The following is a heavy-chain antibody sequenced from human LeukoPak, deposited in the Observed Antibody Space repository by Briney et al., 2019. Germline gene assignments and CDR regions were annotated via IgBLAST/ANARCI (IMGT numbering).Heavy chain of an antibody. J-gene: IGHJ6*04. Sequence: GESLKISCKGSGYSFTSYWISWVRQMPGKGLEWMGRIDPSDSYTNYSPSFQGHVTISADKSISTAYLQWSSLKASDTAMYYCASCTSCYADYYYGMDVWGKGTTVTVSS. V-gene: IGHV5-10-1*01. CDR2: IDPSDSYT. CDR1: GYSFTSYW. CDR3: ASCTSCYADYYYGMDV. D-gene: IGHD2-2*01.